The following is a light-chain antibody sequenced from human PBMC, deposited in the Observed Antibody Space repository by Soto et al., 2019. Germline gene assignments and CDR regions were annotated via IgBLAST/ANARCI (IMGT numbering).Light chain of an antibody. CDR2: DVS. CDR1: SSDVGGYDF. Sequence: QSALTQPRSVSGSPGQSVTISCTGTSSDVGGYDFVSWYQQHPGKAPKLMISDVSKRPSGVPDRFSGSKSGNTASLTISGLQAEDEADYYCCSYAGDLALFXGGTKVTVL. V-gene: IGLV2-11*01. J-gene: IGLJ2*01. CDR3: CSYAGDLAL.